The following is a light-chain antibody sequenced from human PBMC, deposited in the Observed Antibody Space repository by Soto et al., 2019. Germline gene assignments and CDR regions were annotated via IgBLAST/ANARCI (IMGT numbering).Light chain of an antibody. CDR1: QSVTSN. J-gene: IGKJ1*01. Sequence: DIVITQSPATLSVSQGERATLSCRASQSVTSNFGWYQQKPGQAPRLLIHGASTRATGVPARFSGSGSGTEYTLTICSLDPEDFAVYYCQQHSHWPPWTFGQGTKVDIK. V-gene: IGKV3-15*01. CDR3: QQHSHWPPWT. CDR2: GAS.